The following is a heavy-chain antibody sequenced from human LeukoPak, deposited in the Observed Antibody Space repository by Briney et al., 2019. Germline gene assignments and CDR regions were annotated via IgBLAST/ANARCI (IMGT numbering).Heavy chain of an antibody. D-gene: IGHD3-9*01. Sequence: SETLSLTCTVSGGSISNYFWSWIRQSPGKGLEWIGYILYSGSTNYNPSLKSRVTISVDTSKNQFSLKLTSVTAADTAVYYCAREVGVRYFDLADAFDIWGQGTMVTVSS. J-gene: IGHJ3*02. CDR1: GGSISNYF. V-gene: IGHV4-59*01. CDR2: ILYSGST. CDR3: AREVGVRYFDLADAFDI.